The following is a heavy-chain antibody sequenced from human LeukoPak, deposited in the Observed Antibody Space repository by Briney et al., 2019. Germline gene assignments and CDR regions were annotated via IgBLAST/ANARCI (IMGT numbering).Heavy chain of an antibody. CDR2: IFYSGST. J-gene: IGHJ1*01. D-gene: IGHD4-23*01. V-gene: IGHV4-39*07. CDR1: GGYISSSNYY. CDR3: ARYLDYGGNSRVFQH. Sequence: SETLSLTCTVSGGYISSSNYYWVWIRQPPGKGLEWVASIFYSGSTYFNPSLKSRVTISVDTSKNQFSLKLSSVTAADTAVYYCARYLDYGGNSRVFQHWGQGTLVTVSS.